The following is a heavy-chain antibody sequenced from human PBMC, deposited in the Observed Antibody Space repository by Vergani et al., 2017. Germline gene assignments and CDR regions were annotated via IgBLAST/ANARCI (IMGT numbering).Heavy chain of an antibody. J-gene: IGHJ5*02. D-gene: IGHD6-19*01. V-gene: IGHV1-69*01. CDR1: GGTFSSYA. Sequence: QVQLVQSGAEVKKPGSSVKVSCKASGGTFSSYAISWVRQAPGQGLEWMGGIIPIFGTANYAQKFQGRVTITADESTSTAYMELGSLRSEDTAVYYCARSDGGGAVAGNWFDPWGQGTLVTVSS. CDR2: IIPIFGTA. CDR3: ARSDGGGAVAGNWFDP.